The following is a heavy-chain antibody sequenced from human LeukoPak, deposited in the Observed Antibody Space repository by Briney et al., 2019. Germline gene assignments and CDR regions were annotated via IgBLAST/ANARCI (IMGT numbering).Heavy chain of an antibody. CDR1: GFTFSSYW. V-gene: IGHV3-7*01. CDR3: AGLKAVTTYMDV. Sequence: GGSLRLSCAASGFTFSSYWMTWVRQAPGKGREWVANIKQDGSEKYYVDSVKGRFTISRDNAKNSLYLQMNSLRAEDTAVYYCAGLKAVTTYMDVWGXGTTVTVSS. D-gene: IGHD4-11*01. CDR2: IKQDGSEK. J-gene: IGHJ6*03.